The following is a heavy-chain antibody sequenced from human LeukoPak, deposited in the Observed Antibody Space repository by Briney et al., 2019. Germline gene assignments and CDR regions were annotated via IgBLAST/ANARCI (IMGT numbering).Heavy chain of an antibody. CDR2: ISGSGGQT. J-gene: IGHJ2*01. CDR1: GFTFSSYS. V-gene: IGHV3-23*01. D-gene: IGHD1-26*01. Sequence: GGSLRLSCAASGFTFSSYSMNWVRQAPGKGLEWVSSISGSGGQTFYADSVKARFTIARDNSKKTVYLQMNSLRADDTAVYYCGRYTGSYSWYIDLWGRGTLVAVSS. CDR3: GRYTGSYSWYIDL.